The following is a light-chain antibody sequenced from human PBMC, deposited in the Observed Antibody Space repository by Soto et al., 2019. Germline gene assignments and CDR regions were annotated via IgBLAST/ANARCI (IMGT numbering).Light chain of an antibody. CDR3: SSFASSSTLVV. V-gene: IGLV2-14*01. CDR2: EVS. J-gene: IGLJ1*01. Sequence: QSALTQPASVSGSPGQSNTISCTGTSRDVGGYNYVAWYQQHPDRAPKVMIYEVSNRPSGVSNRFSGSKSGNTASLTISGLQAEDEADYYCSSFASSSTLVVFGTGTKLTVL. CDR1: SRDVGGYNY.